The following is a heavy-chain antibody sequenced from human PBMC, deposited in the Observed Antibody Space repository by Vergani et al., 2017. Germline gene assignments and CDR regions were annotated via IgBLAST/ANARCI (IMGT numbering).Heavy chain of an antibody. J-gene: IGHJ4*02. CDR2: ISWNSGSI. V-gene: IGHV3-9*01. CDR3: VKDNTDGGSFGHFDN. D-gene: IGHD1-26*01. CDR1: GFTFDDCA. Sequence: DVQMVESGGGLVQPGRSLRLSCAASGFTFDDCAMHWVRQAPGKGLEWVSIISWNSGSIGYADSVKGRFTISRDNAKNSLYLQMNSLRAEDTALYYCVKDNTDGGSFGHFDNWGQGTLVTVSS.